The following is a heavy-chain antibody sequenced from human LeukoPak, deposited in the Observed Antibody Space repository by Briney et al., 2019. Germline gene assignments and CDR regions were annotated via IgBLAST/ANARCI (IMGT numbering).Heavy chain of an antibody. CDR3: AKRGVVIRVILVGFHKEAYYFDS. D-gene: IGHD3-22*01. CDR2: INNSGGNT. V-gene: IGHV3-23*01. J-gene: IGHJ4*02. CDR1: GITLSNYG. Sequence: GGSLRLYCAVYGITLSNYGMSWVRQAPGNGLKCVAGINNSGGNTKYADSVKGRFTISRDNPKNTMYLHMNSLRAEDTAVYFCAKRGVVIRVILVGFHKEAYYFDSWGQGALVTVSS.